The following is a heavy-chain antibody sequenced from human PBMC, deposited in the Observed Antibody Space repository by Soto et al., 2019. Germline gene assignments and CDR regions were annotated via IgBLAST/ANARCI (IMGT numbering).Heavy chain of an antibody. CDR1: GGSISSSSYY. J-gene: IGHJ4*02. V-gene: IGHV4-39*07. Sequence: SETLSLTCTVSGGSISSSSYYWGWIRQPPGRGLEWIGSIYYSGSTCYNPSLKSRVTISVDTSKNQFSLKLSSVTAADTAVYYCARNDRYYYDSSGYYPFDYWGQGTLVTVSS. CDR3: ARNDRYYYDSSGYYPFDY. CDR2: IYYSGST. D-gene: IGHD3-22*01.